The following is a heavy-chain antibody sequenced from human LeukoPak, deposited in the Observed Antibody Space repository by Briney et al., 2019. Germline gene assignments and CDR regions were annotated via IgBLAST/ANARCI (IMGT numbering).Heavy chain of an antibody. CDR2: INPNSGVT. D-gene: IGHD5-24*01. CDR3: ARGDGDGYNFWY. Sequence: ASVKVSCKASGYTFTSYYMHWVRQAPGQGLEWMGWINPNSGVTNYAQKFQGRVTMTRDTSISTAYMELNRLRSDDTAVYYCARGDGDGYNFWYWGQGTLVTVPS. J-gene: IGHJ4*02. CDR1: GYTFTSYY. V-gene: IGHV1-2*02.